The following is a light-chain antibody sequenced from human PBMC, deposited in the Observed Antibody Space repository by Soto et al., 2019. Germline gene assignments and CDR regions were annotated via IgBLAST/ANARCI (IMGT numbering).Light chain of an antibody. CDR3: QQYNNWPIT. CDR2: GAS. CDR1: QSVTSN. J-gene: IGKJ5*01. V-gene: IGKV3-15*01. Sequence: ILITQSPATLSVSPGERATLSCRASQSVTSNLAWYQQTPGQPPRLLIYGASTRATGLPARFSGRGSWTECTLTLSRLQSEDVEVYYCQQYNNWPITFGQGTRLEIK.